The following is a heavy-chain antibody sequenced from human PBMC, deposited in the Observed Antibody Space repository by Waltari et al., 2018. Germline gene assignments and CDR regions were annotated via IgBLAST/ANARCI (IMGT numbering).Heavy chain of an antibody. V-gene: IGHV4-39*01. J-gene: IGHJ5*02. Sequence: QLQLQESGPGLVRPSETLSLTCSVAGGSISRGSFYWGWIRQSPGKGLEWIGSIYYSGSNDYNSNLKSRVTISGDTSKNQFSLKLSSVTAADTAVYYCARHWKKSGYRFDPWGQGTLVTVSS. CDR1: GGSISRGSFY. CDR2: IYYSGSN. D-gene: IGHD5-12*01. CDR3: ARHWKKSGYRFDP.